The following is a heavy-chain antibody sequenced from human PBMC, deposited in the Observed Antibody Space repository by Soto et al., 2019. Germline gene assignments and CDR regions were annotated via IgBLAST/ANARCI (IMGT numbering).Heavy chain of an antibody. CDR1: GGTFSSHS. CDR3: AGEVVYDELPAPLRD. Sequence: GASVKVACQASGGTFSSHSINWVRQAPGPGLEWMGGVISLFGTANYAHNFKGRVTITADQSTSTAYMELNSLRSDDTAVYYCAGEVVYDELPAPLRDRGQGTRVTVSS. D-gene: IGHD5-12*01. J-gene: IGHJ1*01. CDR2: VISLFGTA. V-gene: IGHV1-69*13.